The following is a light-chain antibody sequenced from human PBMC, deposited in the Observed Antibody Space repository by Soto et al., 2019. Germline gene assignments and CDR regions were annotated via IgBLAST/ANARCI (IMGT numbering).Light chain of an antibody. V-gene: IGLV2-23*01. CDR3: CSYAGSSTGV. CDR1: SSNIGSYNL. J-gene: IGLJ3*02. Sequence: QSALPQPASVSGSPGQSITISCTGTSSNIGSYNLVSWYQQHPGKAPKFMIYEGTKRPSGVSNRFSGSKSGNTASLTISGLQAEDEADDDFCSYAGSSTGVFGGGTKLTVL. CDR2: EGT.